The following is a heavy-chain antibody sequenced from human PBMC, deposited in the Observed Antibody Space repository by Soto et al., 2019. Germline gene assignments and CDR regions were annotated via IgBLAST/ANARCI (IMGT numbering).Heavy chain of an antibody. D-gene: IGHD3-10*01. Sequence: GPSVKVSCKASGYTFTGYYMHWVRQAPGQGLEWMGWINPNSGGTNYAQKFQGRVTMTRDTSISTAYMELSRLRSDDTAVYYCARDYYGSGSYLGGGMDVWGQGTTVTVSS. V-gene: IGHV1-2*02. CDR3: ARDYYGSGSYLGGGMDV. J-gene: IGHJ6*02. CDR2: INPNSGGT. CDR1: GYTFTGYY.